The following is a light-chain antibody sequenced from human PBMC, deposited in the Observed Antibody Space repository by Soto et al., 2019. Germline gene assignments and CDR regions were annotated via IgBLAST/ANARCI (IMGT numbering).Light chain of an antibody. J-gene: IGKJ4*01. CDR2: DIS. V-gene: IGKV3-11*01. Sequence: EIELIQSPATLSLSPGERATLSCRASQSVGSDLAWYQQKPGQAPGLLIYDISNRATAIPGRFSGSGFGTDFALTISSLEPEDFAVYYCQQRLDWPLTFGGGTKVEI. CDR3: QQRLDWPLT. CDR1: QSVGSD.